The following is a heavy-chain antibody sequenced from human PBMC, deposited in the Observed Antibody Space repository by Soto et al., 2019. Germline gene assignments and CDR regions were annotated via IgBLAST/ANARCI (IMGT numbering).Heavy chain of an antibody. CDR2: INPNSGGT. CDR3: ARSPGRYCSGGSCYSGAFDI. Sequence: ASVKVSCTASGYTFTGYYMHWVRQAPGQGLEWMGWINPNSGGTNYAQKFQGWVTMTRDTSISTAYMELSRLRSDDTAVYYCARSPGRYCSGGSCYSGAFDIWGQGTVVTVSS. CDR1: GYTFTGYY. V-gene: IGHV1-2*04. D-gene: IGHD2-15*01. J-gene: IGHJ3*02.